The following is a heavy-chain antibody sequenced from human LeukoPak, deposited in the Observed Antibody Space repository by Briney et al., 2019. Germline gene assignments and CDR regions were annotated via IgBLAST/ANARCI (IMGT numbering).Heavy chain of an antibody. J-gene: IGHJ5*02. CDR2: INPNSGDT. Sequence: ASMKVSCKASGYTFTGYYMHWVRQAPGQGLEWMGWINPNSGDTNYALSFQGRVTMTRDTSISTAYMDLSRLRSEDTAVYYCARGVTYYDLLPSTGLDPWGQGTLVTVSS. CDR1: GYTFTGYY. D-gene: IGHD3-3*01. CDR3: ARGVTYYDLLPSTGLDP. V-gene: IGHV1-2*02.